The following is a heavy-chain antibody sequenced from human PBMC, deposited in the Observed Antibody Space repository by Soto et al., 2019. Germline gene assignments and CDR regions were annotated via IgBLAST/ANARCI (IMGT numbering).Heavy chain of an antibody. CDR1: GGSISSSS. J-gene: IGHJ4*02. CDR2: IYNNGRT. CDR3: ARARFCTSTSCYHYFDF. D-gene: IGHD2-2*01. Sequence: SETLSLTCTFSGGSISSSSWSWIRQPPGRGLEWIGYIYNNGRTDYNPSLKSRVTISVDTSKNHFSPKLSSVTPADTAVYYCARARFCTSTSCYHYFDFWGQGTLVTVS. V-gene: IGHV4-59*01.